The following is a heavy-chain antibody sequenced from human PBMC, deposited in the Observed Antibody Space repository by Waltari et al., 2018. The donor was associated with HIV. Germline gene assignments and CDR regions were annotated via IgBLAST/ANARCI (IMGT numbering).Heavy chain of an antibody. D-gene: IGHD3-22*01. V-gene: IGHV4-39*01. CDR3: ARRSYYDSSGYYFDY. Sequence: QLQLQESGPGLVKPSETLSLTCTVSGGSISSSSYYWGWLRQPPGKGLEWIGIIYYSGTTYYNPSLKSRVTISVDTAKNQFSLKLSSVTAADTAVYYCARRSYYDSSGYYFDYWGQGTLVTVSS. CDR1: GGSISSSSYY. J-gene: IGHJ4*02. CDR2: IYYSGTT.